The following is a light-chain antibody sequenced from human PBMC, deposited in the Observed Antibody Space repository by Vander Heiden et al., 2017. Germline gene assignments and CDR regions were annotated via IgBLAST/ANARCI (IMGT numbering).Light chain of an antibody. CDR2: QAS. CDR3: QQYNTYHT. CDR1: QYIGSR. V-gene: IGKV1-5*03. J-gene: IGKJ2*01. Sequence: DIQMTQSPSTLSASVGDRVTITCRASQYIGSRLAWYQQKPGKAPNLLIYQASTLGTGVPSRFSGSGSGTEFTLTISSLQPDDFATYCCQQYNTYHTFGQGTKLEIK.